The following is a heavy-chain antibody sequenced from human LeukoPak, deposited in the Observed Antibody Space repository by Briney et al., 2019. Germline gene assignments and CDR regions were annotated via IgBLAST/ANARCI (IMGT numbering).Heavy chain of an antibody. CDR2: ISGSGGST. CDR3: AKAALDYDFWSGPPFNFDY. CDR1: GFSFSSYA. V-gene: IGHV3-23*01. Sequence: GGSLRLSCAASGFSFSSYAMSWVRQAPGKGLEWVSAISGSGGSTYYADSVKGRFTISRDNSKNTLYLQMNSLRAEDTAVYYCAKAALDYDFWSGPPFNFDYWGQGTLVTVSS. J-gene: IGHJ4*02. D-gene: IGHD3-3*01.